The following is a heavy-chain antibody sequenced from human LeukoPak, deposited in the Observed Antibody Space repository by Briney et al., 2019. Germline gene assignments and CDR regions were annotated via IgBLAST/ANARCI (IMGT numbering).Heavy chain of an antibody. Sequence: GGSLRLSCAVSGFTLSSHSMNWVRQAPGKGLEWVSAIGSSTGYTYYGDSVRGRFTISRDIAKNSLYLQMNSLRAEDTAVYYCARDYYDSSGYYSTADYWGQGTLVTVSS. CDR2: IGSSTGYT. CDR1: GFTLSSHS. V-gene: IGHV3-21*01. CDR3: ARDYYDSSGYYSTADY. J-gene: IGHJ4*02. D-gene: IGHD3-22*01.